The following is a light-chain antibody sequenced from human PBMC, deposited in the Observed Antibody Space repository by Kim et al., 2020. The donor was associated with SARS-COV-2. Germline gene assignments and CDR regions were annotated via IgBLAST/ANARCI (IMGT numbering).Light chain of an antibody. CDR3: LQHNTYPIT. CDR2: GAS. Sequence: ASVEGRVTSTCRASQDIRNDLGWYQQSPGRAPKRLIYGASSLQSGVPSRFSGSGSGTEFTLTISRLQPEDFATYFCLQHNTYPITFGQGTRLEIK. V-gene: IGKV1-17*01. CDR1: QDIRND. J-gene: IGKJ5*01.